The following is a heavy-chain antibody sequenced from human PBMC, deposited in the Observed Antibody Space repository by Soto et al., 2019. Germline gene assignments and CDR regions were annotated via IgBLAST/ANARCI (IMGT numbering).Heavy chain of an antibody. D-gene: IGHD3-3*01. V-gene: IGHV5-51*01. CDR3: ARRDDFWSGSGHYYYYGMDV. CDR2: IYPGDSDT. CDR1: GYSFTSYW. Sequence: PGESLKISCKGSGYSFTSYWIGWVRQMPGKGLEWMGIIYPGDSDTRYSPSFQGQVTISADKSISTAYLQWSSLKASDTAMYYCARRDDFWSGSGHYYYYGMDVWGQGTTVTVSS. J-gene: IGHJ6*02.